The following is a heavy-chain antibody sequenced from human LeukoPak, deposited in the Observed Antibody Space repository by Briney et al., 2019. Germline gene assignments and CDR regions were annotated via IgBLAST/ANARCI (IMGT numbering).Heavy chain of an antibody. V-gene: IGHV1-8*01. CDR3: ARGEDHGYSYGMDGMDV. CDR1: GYTFTSYD. CDR2: MNPNSGNT. J-gene: IGHJ6*02. Sequence: ASVKVSCKASGYTFTSYDINWVRQATGQGLEWMGWMNPNSGNTGYAQKFQGRVTMTRNTSISTAYMELSSLRSEDTAVYYCARGEDHGYSYGMDGMDVWGQGTTVTVSS. D-gene: IGHD5-18*01.